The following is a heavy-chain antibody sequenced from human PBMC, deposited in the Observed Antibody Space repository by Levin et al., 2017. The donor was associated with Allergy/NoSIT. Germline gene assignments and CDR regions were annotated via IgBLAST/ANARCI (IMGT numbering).Heavy chain of an antibody. CDR1: GGSFSGYY. D-gene: IGHD3-10*01. V-gene: IGHV4-34*01. CDR2: INHSGST. J-gene: IGHJ5*02. CDR3: ARGILNCYGSGSYDSP. Sequence: ESLKISCAVYGGSFSGYYWSWIRQPPGKGLEWIGEINHSGSTNYNPSLKSRVTISVDTSKNQFSLKLSSVTAADTAVYYCARGILNCYGSGSYDSPWGQGTLVTVSS.